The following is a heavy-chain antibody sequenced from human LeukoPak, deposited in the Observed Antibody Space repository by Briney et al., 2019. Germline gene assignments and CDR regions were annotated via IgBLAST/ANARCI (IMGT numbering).Heavy chain of an antibody. CDR2: IIPIFGTA. V-gene: IGHV1-69*13. Sequence: GASVKVSRKASGGTFSSYAISWVRQAPGQGLEWMGGIIPIFGTANYAQKFQGRVTITADESTSTAYMELSSLRSEDTAVYYCARGRFHYYGSGSYYNTRNWFDPWGQGTLVTVSS. CDR3: ARGRFHYYGSGSYYNTRNWFDP. D-gene: IGHD3-10*01. J-gene: IGHJ5*02. CDR1: GGTFSSYA.